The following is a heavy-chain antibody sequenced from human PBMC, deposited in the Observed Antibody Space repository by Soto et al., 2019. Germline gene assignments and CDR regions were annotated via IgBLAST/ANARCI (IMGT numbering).Heavy chain of an antibody. CDR2: IYYSGST. CDR3: ARSPNYYYYGFDV. Sequence: ETLSLTCTVSGGSVSSGDYFWSWLRQSPGKRLEWIAYIYYSGSTNYNPSLKSRATISVDTSKSQVSLTLTSMTAADAALYYCARSPNYYYYGFDVWGQGTAVTDSS. CDR1: GGSVSSGDYF. D-gene: IGHD3-10*01. V-gene: IGHV4-61*08. J-gene: IGHJ6*02.